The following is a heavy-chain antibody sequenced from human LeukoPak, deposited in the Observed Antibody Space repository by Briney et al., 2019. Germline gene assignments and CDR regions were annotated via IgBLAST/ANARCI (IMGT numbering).Heavy chain of an antibody. J-gene: IGHJ3*02. CDR1: GYTFTSYD. CDR3: ARELYSGSPSTDDAFDI. V-gene: IGHV1-8*02. D-gene: IGHD1-26*01. Sequence: ASVKVSCKASGYTFTSYDINWVRQATGQGLEWMGWMNPNSGNTSYAQKFQGRVTMTRDMSTSTVYMELSSLRSEDTAVYYCARELYSGSPSTDDAFDIWGQGTMVTVSS. CDR2: MNPNSGNT.